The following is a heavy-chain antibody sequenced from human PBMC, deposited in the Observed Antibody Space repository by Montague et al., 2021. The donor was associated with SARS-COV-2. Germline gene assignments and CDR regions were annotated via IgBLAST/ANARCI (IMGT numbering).Heavy chain of an antibody. J-gene: IGHJ4*02. V-gene: IGHV4-59*13. D-gene: IGHD3-22*01. CDR2: IYYSGST. Sequence: SETLSLTCTVSGGSISSYYWSWIRQPPGKGLEWIGYIYYSGSTNYNPSXXSRVTISVDASKNQFSLKLSSVTAADMAVYYCARDSHYYDSSGHFDYWGQGTLVTVSS. CDR1: GGSISSYY. CDR3: ARDSHYYDSSGHFDY.